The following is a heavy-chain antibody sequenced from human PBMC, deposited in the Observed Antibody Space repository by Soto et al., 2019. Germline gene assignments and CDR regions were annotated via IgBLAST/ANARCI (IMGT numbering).Heavy chain of an antibody. CDR2: IKPNTDDT. J-gene: IGHJ6*02. CDR1: GFTFSGFY. Sequence: ASVKVSCKPSGFTFSGFYLHWVRQAPGQGLEWMGWIKPNTDDTGYAQKFQGRVTLTWDTSSSAGYLDLIRLRSDDTAVYYCARSPYSLEGDGQHYYYGMDLWGLGTTVTVSS. V-gene: IGHV1-2*02. CDR3: ARSPYSLEGDGQHYYYGMDL. D-gene: IGHD2-15*01.